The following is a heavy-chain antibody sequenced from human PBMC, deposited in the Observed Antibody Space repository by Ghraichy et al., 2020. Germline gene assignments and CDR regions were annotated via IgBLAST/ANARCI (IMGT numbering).Heavy chain of an antibody. CDR1: GFTFSSYW. CDR3: SRGGGVAAAGSLDY. D-gene: IGHD6-13*01. J-gene: IGHJ4*02. CDR2: INSDGSST. V-gene: IGHV3-74*01. Sequence: GGSLRLSCAASGFTFSSYWMHWVRQAPGKGLVWVSRINSDGSSTSYADSVKGRFTISRDNAKNTLYLQMNSLRAEDTAMYYCSRGGGVAAAGSLDYWGQGTLVTVSS.